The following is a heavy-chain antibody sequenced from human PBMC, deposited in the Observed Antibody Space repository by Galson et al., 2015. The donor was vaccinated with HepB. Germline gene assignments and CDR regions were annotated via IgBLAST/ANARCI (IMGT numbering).Heavy chain of an antibody. CDR2: IYTSGST. V-gene: IGHV4-61*02. Sequence: TLSLTCTVSGGSISSGSYYWSWIRQPAGKGLEWIGRIYTSGSTNYNPSLKSRVTMSVDTSKNQFSLKLSSVTAADTAVYYCAREGGSIAAAGRPDAFDIWGQGTMVTVSS. CDR3: AREGGSIAAAGRPDAFDI. CDR1: GGSISSGSYY. J-gene: IGHJ3*02. D-gene: IGHD6-13*01.